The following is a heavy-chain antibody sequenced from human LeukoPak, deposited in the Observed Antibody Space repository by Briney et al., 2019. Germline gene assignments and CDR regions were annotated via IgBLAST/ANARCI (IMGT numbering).Heavy chain of an antibody. Sequence: PSETLSLTCTVSGYSISSGYYWGWIRQPPGKGLEWIGSIYHSGSTYYNPSLKSRVTISVDTSKNQFSLKLSSVTAADTAVYYCATMASYYYYYMDVWGKGTTVTVSS. J-gene: IGHJ6*03. CDR3: ATMASYYYYYMDV. V-gene: IGHV4-38-2*02. CDR2: IYHSGST. CDR1: GYSISSGYY. D-gene: IGHD3-10*01.